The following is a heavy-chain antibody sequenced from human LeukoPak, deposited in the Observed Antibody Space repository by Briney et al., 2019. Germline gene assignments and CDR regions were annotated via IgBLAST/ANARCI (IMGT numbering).Heavy chain of an antibody. V-gene: IGHV1-18*04. Sequence: GASVKVSCKASGYIFSGYYMHWLRQAPGQGLEWMGWISAYNGNTNYAQKLQGRVTMTTDTSTSTAYMELRSLRSDDTAVYYCARAGRYSSGWYVRDWGQGTLVTVSS. CDR1: GYIFSGYY. CDR3: ARAGRYSSGWYVRD. D-gene: IGHD6-19*01. CDR2: ISAYNGNT. J-gene: IGHJ4*02.